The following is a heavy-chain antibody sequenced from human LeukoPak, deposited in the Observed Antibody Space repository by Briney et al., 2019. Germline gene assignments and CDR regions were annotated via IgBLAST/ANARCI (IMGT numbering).Heavy chain of an antibody. CDR1: GFTFDDYA. Sequence: PGGSLRLSCAASGFTFDDYAMHWVRQAPGKGLEWVSGISWNSGSIGYADSVKGRFTISRDNAKNSLYLQMNSLRAEDTALYYCAKDNYAVAGIDYWGQGTLVTVSS. CDR2: ISWNSGSI. V-gene: IGHV3-9*01. D-gene: IGHD6-19*01. J-gene: IGHJ4*02. CDR3: AKDNYAVAGIDY.